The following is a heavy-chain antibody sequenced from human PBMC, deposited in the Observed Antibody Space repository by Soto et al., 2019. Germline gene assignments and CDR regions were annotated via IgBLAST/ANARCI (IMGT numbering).Heavy chain of an antibody. CDR2: ISGSGGST. CDR1: GFTFSSYA. J-gene: IGHJ6*02. V-gene: IGHV3-23*01. D-gene: IGHD3-22*01. CDR3: AKDAARKLDSSGYYYRYYYYGMDV. Sequence: PGGSLRLSCAASGFTFSSYAMSWVRQAPGKGLEWVSAISGSGGSTYYADSVKGRFTISRDNSKNTLYLQMNSLRAEDTAVYYCAKDAARKLDSSGYYYRYYYYGMDVWGQGTTVTVSS.